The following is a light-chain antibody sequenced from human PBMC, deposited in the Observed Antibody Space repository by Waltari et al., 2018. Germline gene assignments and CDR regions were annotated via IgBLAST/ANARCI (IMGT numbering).Light chain of an antibody. V-gene: IGLV2-14*03. CDR2: DVS. J-gene: IGLJ3*02. Sequence: QSALTQPASVSGSPGQSITISCTGTSSDVGGYNYVSWYQHHPGKAPNTMIYDVSNRAPGVSNLFCCSQSGNAVSLTLSGLQAEVEADYHCGSYTSSSTLVFGGGTKLTVL. CDR1: SSDVGGYNY. CDR3: GSYTSSSTLV.